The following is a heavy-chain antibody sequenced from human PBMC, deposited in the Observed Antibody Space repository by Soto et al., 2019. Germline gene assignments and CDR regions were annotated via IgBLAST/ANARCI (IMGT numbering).Heavy chain of an antibody. CDR3: AKDVIVVVDAFDI. Sequence: EVQLLESGGGLVQPGGSLRLSCAASGFTFSSYAMSWVRQAPGKGLEWVSAISGSGRSTYYADSVKGRFTMSRDNYKNTLYLQMNSLRAEDTAVYYCAKDVIVVVDAFDIWGQGTMVTVSS. CDR2: ISGSGRST. V-gene: IGHV3-23*01. D-gene: IGHD3-22*01. CDR1: GFTFSSYA. J-gene: IGHJ3*02.